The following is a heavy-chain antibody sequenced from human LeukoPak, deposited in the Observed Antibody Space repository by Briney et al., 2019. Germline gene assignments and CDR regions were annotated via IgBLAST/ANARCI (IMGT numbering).Heavy chain of an antibody. Sequence: GGSLRLSCAASGFTFSSYSMNWVRQAPGKGLEWVSSISSSSSYIYYADSVKGRFTISRDNAKNSLYLQMNSLRAEDTAVYYCASNQWLRNDAFDIWGQGTMVTVSS. J-gene: IGHJ3*02. D-gene: IGHD5-12*01. V-gene: IGHV3-21*01. CDR3: ASNQWLRNDAFDI. CDR1: GFTFSSYS. CDR2: ISSSSSYI.